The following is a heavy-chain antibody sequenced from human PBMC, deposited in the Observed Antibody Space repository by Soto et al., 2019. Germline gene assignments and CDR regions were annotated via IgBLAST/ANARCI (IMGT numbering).Heavy chain of an antibody. CDR1: GGSISSGDYY. V-gene: IGHV4-31*03. J-gene: IGHJ3*02. CDR3: ARDYGSSGYDAFDI. Sequence: QVQLQESGPGLAKPSQTLSLTCTVSGGSISSGDYYWSWIRQHPGKGLEFIGYIYYTGTTYYNPSLKSRITISVDTSKNQFSLKLSSVTAADTAVYYCARDYGSSGYDAFDIWGQGTMVTVSS. D-gene: IGHD3-22*01. CDR2: IYYTGTT.